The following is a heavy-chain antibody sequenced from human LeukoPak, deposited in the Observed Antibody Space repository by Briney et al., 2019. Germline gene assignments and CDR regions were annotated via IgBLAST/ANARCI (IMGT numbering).Heavy chain of an antibody. Sequence: GGSLRLSCAASGFTFSSYAMSWVRQAPGKGLEWVSAIGGGGGSTYYADSVKGRFTISRDNSKSTLYLQMDSLRAEDTAVYFCSWLTCGGDCWSLWGQGTLVTVSS. J-gene: IGHJ4*02. CDR3: SWLTCGGDCWSL. CDR2: IGGGGGST. D-gene: IGHD2-21*02. CDR1: GFTFSSYA. V-gene: IGHV3-23*01.